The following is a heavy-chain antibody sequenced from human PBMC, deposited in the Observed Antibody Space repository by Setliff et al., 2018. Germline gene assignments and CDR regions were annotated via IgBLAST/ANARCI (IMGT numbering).Heavy chain of an antibody. CDR2: ISSNGGST. V-gene: IGHV3-64*02. Sequence: PGGSLRLSCAASGFTFSSYAMHWVRQAPGKGLEYVSAISSNGGSTYYADSVKGRFTISRDNSKNTLYLQMGSLRAEDVAVYYCARDLTDGYNSDYWGQGTLVTVSS. J-gene: IGHJ4*02. CDR3: ARDLTDGYNSDY. D-gene: IGHD5-12*01. CDR1: GFTFSSYA.